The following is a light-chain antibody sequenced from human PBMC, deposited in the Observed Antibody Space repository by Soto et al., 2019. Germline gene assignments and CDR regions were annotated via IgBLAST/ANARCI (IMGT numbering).Light chain of an antibody. J-gene: IGLJ1*01. CDR1: SSDVGGYNY. Sequence: QPALTQPASVSGSPGQSITISCTGTSSDVGGYNYVSWYQQLPGKAPKLMIYDVNNRPSGVSNRFSGSKSGNTASLTISGLQAEDEADYYCSSYTGSSTFFFGTGTKVTVL. V-gene: IGLV2-14*01. CDR3: SSYTGSSTFF. CDR2: DVN.